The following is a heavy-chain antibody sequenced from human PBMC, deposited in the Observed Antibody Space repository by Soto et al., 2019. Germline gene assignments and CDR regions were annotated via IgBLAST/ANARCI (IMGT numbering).Heavy chain of an antibody. CDR1: GESFIGYY. V-gene: IGHV4-34*02. Sequence: QVHLQQRGAGLLKPSETLSLTCAVYGESFIGYYWTWIRQPPGKGLEWIGEINHRGSTNYNPSLKSRVPISKDTSKNQFSLELTSVTAADTSVYYCARTNIVTTNWFDPWCQATLVSVSS. CDR2: INHRGST. D-gene: IGHD5-12*01. CDR3: ARTNIVTTNWFDP. J-gene: IGHJ5*02.